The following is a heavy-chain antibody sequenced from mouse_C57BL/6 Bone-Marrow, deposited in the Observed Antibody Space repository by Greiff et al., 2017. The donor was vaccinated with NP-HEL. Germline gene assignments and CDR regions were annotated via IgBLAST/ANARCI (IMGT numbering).Heavy chain of an antibody. CDR3: ASYNYPFAY. CDR1: GFNIKNTY. J-gene: IGHJ3*01. CDR2: IAPANGNT. Sequence: EVQLQQSVAELVRPGASVKLSCTASGFNIKNTYMHWVKQRPEQGLEWIGRIAPANGNTKYAPKFQGKATLTADTSSNTAYLKLSSLTSKDTDIYYCASYNYPFAYGGRGTLVTVTA. V-gene: IGHV14-3*01. D-gene: IGHD2-4*01.